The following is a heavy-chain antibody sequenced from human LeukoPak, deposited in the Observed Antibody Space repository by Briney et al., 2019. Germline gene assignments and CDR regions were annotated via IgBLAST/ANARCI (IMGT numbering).Heavy chain of an antibody. CDR1: GFTFSSHW. CDR3: ARRGTSSSWAHFDY. J-gene: IGHJ4*02. D-gene: IGHD6-13*01. CDR2: IKHDGSEK. Sequence: GGSLRLSCAASGFTFSSHWMTWVRQAPGKGLEWVANIKHDGSEKYYVDSVKGRFTISRDNAKNSLCLQMNSLGAEDTAVYYCARRGTSSSWAHFDYWGQGTLVTVSS. V-gene: IGHV3-7*05.